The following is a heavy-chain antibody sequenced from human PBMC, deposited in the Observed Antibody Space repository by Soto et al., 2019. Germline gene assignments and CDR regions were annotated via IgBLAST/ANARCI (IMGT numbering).Heavy chain of an antibody. D-gene: IGHD1-1*01. V-gene: IGHV4-59*01. J-gene: IGHJ4*02. CDR1: GDSISTYY. CDR2: IFYSGGT. CDR3: ARLQLVQKVIDY. Sequence: SETLSLTCTVSGDSISTYYWSWIRQPPGKGLQWIGYIFYSGGTAYNPSLKSRVTISLDMSKKQISLKLSSVTTADTATYFCARLQLVQKVIDYWGQGYLVTVYS.